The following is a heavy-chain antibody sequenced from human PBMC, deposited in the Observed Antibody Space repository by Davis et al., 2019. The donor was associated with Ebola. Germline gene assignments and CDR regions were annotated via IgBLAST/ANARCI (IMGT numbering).Heavy chain of an antibody. CDR1: GGSINRSSYY. J-gene: IGHJ6*02. CDR3: ARLDYGDYVYYYGMDV. Sequence: MPSETLSLTCTVSGGSINRSSYYWGWIRQSPAKGLEWIGTLYYSGSTNYNPSLKSRVTISVDTSKNQFSLKLSSVTAADTAVYYCARLDYGDYVYYYGMDVWGQGTTVTVSS. CDR2: LYYSGST. D-gene: IGHD4-17*01. V-gene: IGHV4-39*07.